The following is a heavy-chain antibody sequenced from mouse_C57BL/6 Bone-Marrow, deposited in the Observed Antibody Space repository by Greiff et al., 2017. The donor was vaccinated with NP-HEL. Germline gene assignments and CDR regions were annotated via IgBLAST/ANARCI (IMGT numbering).Heavy chain of an antibody. D-gene: IGHD1-1*01. CDR1: GYTFTDYE. CDR3: TRELLDYSSSDLYWYFDV. Sequence: QVHVKQSGAELVRPGASVTLSCKASGYTFTDYEMHWVKQTPVHGLEWIGAIDPETGGTAYNQKFKGKAILTADKSSSTAYMELRSLTSEDSAVYYCTRELLDYSSSDLYWYFDVWGTGTTVTVSS. CDR2: IDPETGGT. J-gene: IGHJ1*03. V-gene: IGHV1-15*01.